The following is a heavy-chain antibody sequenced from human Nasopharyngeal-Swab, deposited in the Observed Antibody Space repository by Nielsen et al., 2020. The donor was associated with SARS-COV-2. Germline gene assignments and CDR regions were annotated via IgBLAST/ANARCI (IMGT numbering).Heavy chain of an antibody. CDR3: ATGFVVVPAANPYYYYYGMDV. CDR2: FDPEDGET. V-gene: IGHV1-24*01. Sequence: ALVKVSCKVSGYTLTELSMHWVRQAPGKGLEWMGGFDPEDGETIYAQKFQGRVTMTEDTSTDTAYMELSSLRSEDTAVYYCATGFVVVPAANPYYYYYGMDVWGQGTTVTVSS. J-gene: IGHJ6*02. CDR1: GYTLTELS. D-gene: IGHD2-2*01.